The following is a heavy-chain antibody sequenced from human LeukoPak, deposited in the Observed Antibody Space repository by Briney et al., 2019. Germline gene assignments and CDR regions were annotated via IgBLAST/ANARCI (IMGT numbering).Heavy chain of an antibody. V-gene: IGHV1-18*04. J-gene: IGHJ4*02. CDR2: ISAYNGNT. Sequence: ASVKVSCKASGFTFSDYYMHWVRQAPGQGLEWMGWISAYNGNTNYAQKLQGRVTMTTDTSTSTAYMELRSPRSDDTAVYYCARVSPRSGYYYWGQGTLVTVSS. CDR3: ARVSPRSGYYY. D-gene: IGHD3-3*01. CDR1: GFTFSDYY.